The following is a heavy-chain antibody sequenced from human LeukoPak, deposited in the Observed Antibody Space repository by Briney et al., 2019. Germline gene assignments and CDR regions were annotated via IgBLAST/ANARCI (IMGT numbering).Heavy chain of an antibody. CDR2: IYNSGST. CDR3: ARPSRDGYRYTFDY. J-gene: IGHJ4*02. V-gene: IGHV4-59*01. CDR1: GGSIGSYY. Sequence: PSETLSLTCTVSGGSIGSYYWSWIRQPPGKGLEWIGYIYNSGSTNYSPSLKSRVSISVDTPKNQFSLRLSSATAADTAVYYCARPSRDGYRYTFDYWGQGILVTVSS. D-gene: IGHD5-24*01.